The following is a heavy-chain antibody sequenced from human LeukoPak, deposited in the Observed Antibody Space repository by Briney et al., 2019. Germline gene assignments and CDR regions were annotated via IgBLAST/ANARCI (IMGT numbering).Heavy chain of an antibody. J-gene: IGHJ4*02. D-gene: IGHD1-26*01. CDR2: IYYSGST. CDR1: GGSIRSYH. Sequence: SETLSLTCTVSGGSIRSYHWSWIRQPPGKGLEWIGYIYYSGSTNYNPSLKSRVTISVDMSKNQFSLKLNSVTAADTAMYYCAKSGGYGLIDYWGQGTRVTVSS. V-gene: IGHV4-59*08. CDR3: AKSGGYGLIDY.